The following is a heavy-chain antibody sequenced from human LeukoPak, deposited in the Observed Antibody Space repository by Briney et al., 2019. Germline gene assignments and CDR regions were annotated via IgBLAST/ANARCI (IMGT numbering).Heavy chain of an antibody. CDR2: MNPNSGNT. Sequence: GASVKVSCKASGYTFTGYYMHWVRQAPGQGLEWMGWMNPNSGNTGYAQKFQGRVTMTRNTSISTAYMELSSLRSEDTAVYYCASLRPDYYFDYWGQGTLVTVSS. J-gene: IGHJ4*02. CDR3: ASLRPDYYFDY. CDR1: GYTFTGYY. V-gene: IGHV1-8*02. D-gene: IGHD3-3*01.